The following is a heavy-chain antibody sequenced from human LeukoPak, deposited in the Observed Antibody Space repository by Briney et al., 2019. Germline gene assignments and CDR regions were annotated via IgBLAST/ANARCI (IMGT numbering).Heavy chain of an antibody. CDR2: ISSSSSYI. J-gene: IGHJ1*01. CDR1: GFTFISYS. CDR3: AGTYYYDSSGFYPEFFQH. V-gene: IGHV3-21*01. Sequence: GGPLRLSCAASGFTFISYSMNWVRQAPGKGLEWVSSISSSSSYIYYADSVKGRFTISRDNAKNSLYLQMNSLRAEDTAVYYCAGTYYYDSSGFYPEFFQHWGQGTLVIISS. D-gene: IGHD3-22*01.